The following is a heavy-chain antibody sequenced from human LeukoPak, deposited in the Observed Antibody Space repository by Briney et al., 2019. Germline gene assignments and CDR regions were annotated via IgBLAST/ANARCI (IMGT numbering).Heavy chain of an antibody. J-gene: IGHJ4*02. V-gene: IGHV5-10-1*01. CDR3: ARQTRSGWSMEYNFDY. CDR2: IDPSDSYT. D-gene: IGHD6-19*01. Sequence: GESLRISSKGSGYSFTSYWISGVRQMPGKGMEWMGRIDPSDSYTNYSPSFQGHVTFSADKSISTAYLQWTSLKASDTAMYYCARQTRSGWSMEYNFDYWGQGTLVTVSS. CDR1: GYSFTSYW.